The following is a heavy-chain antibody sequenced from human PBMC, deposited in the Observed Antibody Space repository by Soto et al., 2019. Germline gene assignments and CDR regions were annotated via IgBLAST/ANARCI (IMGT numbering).Heavy chain of an antibody. Sequence: SETLSLTCTVSGGSISSSSYYWGWIRQPPGKGLEWIGSIYYSGSTYYNPSLKSRVTISVDTSKNQFSLKLSSVTAADTAVYYCASLEAHNDFWSGPDYYYYYMDVWGKGTTVTAP. CDR1: GGSISSSSYY. D-gene: IGHD3-3*01. CDR2: IYYSGST. J-gene: IGHJ6*03. CDR3: ASLEAHNDFWSGPDYYYYYMDV. V-gene: IGHV4-39*01.